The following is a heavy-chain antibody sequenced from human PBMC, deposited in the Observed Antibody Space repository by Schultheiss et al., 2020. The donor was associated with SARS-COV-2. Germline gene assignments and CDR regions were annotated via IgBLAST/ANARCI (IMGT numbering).Heavy chain of an antibody. CDR2: ISYDGSSE. V-gene: IGHV3-30*01. CDR1: GFTSNIHA. CDR3: ARDVAWFGRNGMDV. Sequence: GGSLRLSCAGSGFTSNIHAMHWVRQPPGKGLEWVADISYDGSSEFYADSVKGRFTISRDNSKNTVYLQMNSLRAEDTAVYYCARDVAWFGRNGMDVWGQGTTVTVSS. D-gene: IGHD3-10*01. J-gene: IGHJ6*02.